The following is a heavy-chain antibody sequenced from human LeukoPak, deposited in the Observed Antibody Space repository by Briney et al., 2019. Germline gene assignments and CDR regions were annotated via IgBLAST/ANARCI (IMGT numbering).Heavy chain of an antibody. CDR2: INPNSGGT. J-gene: IGHJ4*02. D-gene: IGHD3-22*01. V-gene: IGHV1-2*02. CDR1: GYTFTGYY. CDR3: ATGDYDSSGYYRVLGY. Sequence: ASVKVSCKASGYTFTGYYMHWVRQAPGQGLEWMGWINPNSGGTNYAQKVQGRVTMTRDTSISTAYMELSRLRSDDTAVYYCATGDYDSSGYYRVLGYWGQGTLVTVSS.